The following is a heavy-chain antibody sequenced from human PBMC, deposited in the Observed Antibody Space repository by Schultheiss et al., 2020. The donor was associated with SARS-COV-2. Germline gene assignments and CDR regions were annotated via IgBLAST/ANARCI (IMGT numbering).Heavy chain of an antibody. J-gene: IGHJ3*02. CDR2: IYYSGST. Sequence: SQTLSLTCTVSGGSISSYYWSWIRQPPGKGLEWIGYIYYSGSTNYNPSLKSRVTISVDTSKNQFSLKMSSVTAADTAVYYCARGPGSGWYRAFDIWGQGTMVTVSS. CDR1: GGSISSYY. V-gene: IGHV4-59*01. D-gene: IGHD6-19*01. CDR3: ARGPGSGWYRAFDI.